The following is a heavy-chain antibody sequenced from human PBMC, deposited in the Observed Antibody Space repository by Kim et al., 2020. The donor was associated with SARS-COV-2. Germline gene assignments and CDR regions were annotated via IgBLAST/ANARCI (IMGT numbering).Heavy chain of an antibody. D-gene: IGHD6-19*01. CDR3: AKRTSGWYLIDY. Sequence: GGSLRLSCAASGFSFSSYAMSWVRHAPGKGPEWVSAITGSSGKTHYADSVKGRFTISRDNSKNTLYLEMNSLRAEDTAVYYCAKRTSGWYLIDYWGQGTL. V-gene: IGHV3-23*01. J-gene: IGHJ4*02. CDR2: ITGSSGKT. CDR1: GFSFSSYA.